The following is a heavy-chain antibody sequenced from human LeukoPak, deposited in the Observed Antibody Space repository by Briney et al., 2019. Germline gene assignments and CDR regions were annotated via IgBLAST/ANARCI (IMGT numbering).Heavy chain of an antibody. V-gene: IGHV3-48*03. CDR1: GFNFGDYA. CDR2: ISSSGSTI. CDR3: ARGYSGSYYDY. D-gene: IGHD1-26*01. J-gene: IGHJ4*02. Sequence: GGSLRLPCAASGFNFGDYAMTWVRQAPGKGLEWVSYISSSGSTIYYADSLKGRFTMSRDSAKHSVFLQMNSLRVEDTALYYCARGYSGSYYDYWGQGTVFSVSS.